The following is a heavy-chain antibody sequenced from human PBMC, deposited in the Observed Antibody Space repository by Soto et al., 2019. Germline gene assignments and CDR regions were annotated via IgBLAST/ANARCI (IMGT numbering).Heavy chain of an antibody. J-gene: IGHJ6*02. Sequence: GESLKISCKGSGYSFTSYWISWVRQMPGKGLEWMGRIDPSDSYTNYSPSFQGHVTISADKSISTAYLQWSSLKASDTAMYYCARHRPAYYDFWSGYLAAYYGMDVWGQGTTVTVSS. D-gene: IGHD3-3*01. CDR3: ARHRPAYYDFWSGYLAAYYGMDV. CDR1: GYSFTSYW. V-gene: IGHV5-10-1*01. CDR2: IDPSDSYT.